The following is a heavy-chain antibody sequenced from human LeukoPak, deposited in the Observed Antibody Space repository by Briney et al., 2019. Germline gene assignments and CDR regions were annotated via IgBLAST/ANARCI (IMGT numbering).Heavy chain of an antibody. CDR1: GYTFTGYY. D-gene: IGHD3-10*01. V-gene: IGHV1-2*02. J-gene: IGHJ4*02. Sequence: GASVKVSCKASGYTFTGYYMHWVRQAPGQGLEWMGWINPNSGGTNFAQKFQGRVTMTRDTSISTAYMELSRLTSDDTAVYFCARLNVVPMLRGGGGSRQTSDYWGQGTLVTVSS. CDR3: ARLNVVPMLRGGGGSRQTSDY. CDR2: INPNSGGT.